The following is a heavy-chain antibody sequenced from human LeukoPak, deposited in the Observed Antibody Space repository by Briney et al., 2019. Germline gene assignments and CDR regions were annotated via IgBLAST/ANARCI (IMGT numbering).Heavy chain of an antibody. D-gene: IGHD3-10*01. CDR1: GFTLGSYA. Sequence: PGGSLRLSCAGSGFTLGSYAMSWVRQAPGKGLEWVSAISGNGYNTYYADSVKGRFTISSESSGNTLYLQMHNLRADDTAVYYCAKGVRLWFAFYFDYWGQGTLVTVSS. CDR3: AKGVRLWFAFYFDY. V-gene: IGHV3-23*01. J-gene: IGHJ4*02. CDR2: ISGNGYNT.